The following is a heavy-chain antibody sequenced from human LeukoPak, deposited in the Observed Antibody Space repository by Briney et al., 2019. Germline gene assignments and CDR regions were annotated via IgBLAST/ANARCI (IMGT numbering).Heavy chain of an antibody. Sequence: GGSLRLSCAASEFTFSSYAMHWVRQAPGKGLEWVAVISYDGSNKYYADSVKGRFTISRDNSKNTLYLQMNSLRAEDTAVYYCAREGYTGTTIAFDIWGQGTMVTVSS. CDR2: ISYDGSNK. J-gene: IGHJ3*02. D-gene: IGHD1-1*01. V-gene: IGHV3-30*04. CDR3: AREGYTGTTIAFDI. CDR1: EFTFSSYA.